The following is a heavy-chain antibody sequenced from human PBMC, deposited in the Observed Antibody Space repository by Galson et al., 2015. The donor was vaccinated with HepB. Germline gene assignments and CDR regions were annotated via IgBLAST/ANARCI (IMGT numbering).Heavy chain of an antibody. Sequence: SLRLSCAASGFTFSTYAMSWVRQAPGMGLEWVSGISAGGGSTYYADSVKGRFTISRDNSKNTLYLQMNSLRAEDTALYYCAKHRGSGYFYFDYWGQGTPVTVSS. CDR3: AKHRGSGYFYFDY. CDR2: ISAGGGST. J-gene: IGHJ4*02. D-gene: IGHD3-9*01. CDR1: GFTFSTYA. V-gene: IGHV3-23*01.